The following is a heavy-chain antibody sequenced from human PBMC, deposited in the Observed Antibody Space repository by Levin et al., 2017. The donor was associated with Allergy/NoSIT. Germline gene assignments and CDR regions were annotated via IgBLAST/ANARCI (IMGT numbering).Heavy chain of an antibody. CDR2: IFTGGST. V-gene: IGHV4-59*10. J-gene: IGHJ4*02. CDR1: GESMYSYF. D-gene: IGHD3-10*01. Sequence: KSSETLSLTCVVSGESMYSYFWSWVRQPAGKGLEWLGRIFTGGSTNYNPSLKRRLHMSLDMTKNQFSLRLTSVTAADTAIYYCARGPNSGDYSHIDNWGRGHLVIVSS. CDR3: ARGPNSGDYSHIDN.